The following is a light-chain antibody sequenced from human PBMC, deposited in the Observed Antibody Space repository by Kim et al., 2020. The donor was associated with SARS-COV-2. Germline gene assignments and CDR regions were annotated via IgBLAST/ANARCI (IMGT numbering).Light chain of an antibody. CDR2: DGS. J-gene: IGKJ2*01. CDR3: HLYNSYSHT. Sequence: SASGEDRVTMTCRASQSITRWLAWYQQKPREAPKLLIYDGSSLKREVPPSFSGSGSGTEFSLTISSLQPDDFATYYCHLYNSYSHTFGQGTKLEF. V-gene: IGKV1-5*01. CDR1: QSITRW.